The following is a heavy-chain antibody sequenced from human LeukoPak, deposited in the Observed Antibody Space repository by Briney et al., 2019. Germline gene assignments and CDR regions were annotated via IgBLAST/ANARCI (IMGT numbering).Heavy chain of an antibody. V-gene: IGHV3-23*01. CDR2: ITTGGPNT. CDR3: AKDGGLWVSAHWGDS. CDR1: VGSFSGYY. D-gene: IGHD7-27*01. Sequence: ETLSLTCAVYVGSFSGYYWSWIRQPPWKGLKWVSTITTGGPNTYYADSVKGRFTVSRDDSKDTLYLQMNSLRAEDTAVYYCAKDGGLWVSAHWGDSWGRGTLVTVSS. J-gene: IGHJ4*02.